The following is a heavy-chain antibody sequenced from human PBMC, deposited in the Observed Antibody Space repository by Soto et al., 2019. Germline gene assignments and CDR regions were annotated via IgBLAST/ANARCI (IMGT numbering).Heavy chain of an antibody. CDR3: AAELGFGKLSVV. J-gene: IGHJ6*02. CDR2: IIPLFGTT. CDR1: GDTFKNCV. V-gene: IGHV1-69*05. D-gene: IGHD3-10*01. Sequence: SVKVSCKASGDTFKNCVISWVRQAPGQGLEWMGGIIPLFGTTDFAQRFQGRLTITTDESTTTAYMELSRLRSEDTATYYCAAELGFGKLSVVWGQGATVTVSS.